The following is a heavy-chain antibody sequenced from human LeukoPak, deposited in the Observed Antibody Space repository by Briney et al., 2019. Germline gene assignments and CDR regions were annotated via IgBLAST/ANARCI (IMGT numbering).Heavy chain of an antibody. CDR1: GFTFSSYW. CDR2: IKQDGSEK. CDR3: ARDLDGYSLVHAFDI. D-gene: IGHD5-18*01. J-gene: IGHJ3*02. Sequence: GGSLRLSCAASGFTFSSYWMSWVRQAPGKGLEWVANIKQDGSEKSYVDSVEGRFTISRDNAKNSLYLQMNSLRAEDTAVYYCARDLDGYSLVHAFDIWGQGTMVTVSS. V-gene: IGHV3-7*01.